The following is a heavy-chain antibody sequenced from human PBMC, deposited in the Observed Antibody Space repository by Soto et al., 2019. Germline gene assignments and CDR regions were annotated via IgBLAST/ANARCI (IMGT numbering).Heavy chain of an antibody. D-gene: IGHD3-16*02. CDR3: AKEHDYIWGSYRTASDFDY. J-gene: IGHJ4*02. CDR1: GFTFSSYA. CDR2: ISGSGGST. V-gene: IGHV3-23*01. Sequence: GGSLRLSCAASGFTFSSYAMSWVRQAPGKGLEWVSAISGSGGSTYYADSVKGRFTISRDNSKNTLYLQMNSLRAEDTAVYYCAKEHDYIWGSYRTASDFDYWGQGTLVTVSS.